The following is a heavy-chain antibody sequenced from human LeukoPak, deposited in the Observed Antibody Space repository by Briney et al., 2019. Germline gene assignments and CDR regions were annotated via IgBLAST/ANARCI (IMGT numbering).Heavy chain of an antibody. CDR2: IHHSGDT. Sequence: SETLSLTCTVSGYSITSIYYWGWIRQPPGKGLEWIGSIHHSGDTAYNPSLKSRVTISVDTSKSQFSLKLSSVTAADTAVYYCARSYASSGLDHWGQGTLVTVS. J-gene: IGHJ4*02. CDR1: GYSITSIYY. D-gene: IGHD3-16*01. CDR3: ARSYASSGLDH. V-gene: IGHV4-38-2*02.